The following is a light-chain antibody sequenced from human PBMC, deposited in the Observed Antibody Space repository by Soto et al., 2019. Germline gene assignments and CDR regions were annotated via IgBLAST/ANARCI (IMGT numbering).Light chain of an antibody. J-gene: IGKJ1*01. CDR2: GAF. Sequence: EIVLTQAPGTLSMYPGESATLSCRASQTIRSTYLAWYQQKPGQAPRLLIYGAFSRAIGIPARFSGSGSGTDFTLTISRLEPEDFAVYFFQQYGNLPRTFCQGTKVEIK. V-gene: IGKV3-20*01. CDR3: QQYGNLPRT. CDR1: QTIRSTY.